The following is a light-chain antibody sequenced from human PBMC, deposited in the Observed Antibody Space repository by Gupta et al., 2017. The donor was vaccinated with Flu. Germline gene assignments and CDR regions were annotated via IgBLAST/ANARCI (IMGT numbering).Light chain of an antibody. V-gene: IGKV1-5*03. CDR1: QSISSW. CDR2: KAS. CDR3: QQYNSYVWT. Sequence: DIQMTQSPSTLSASVGDRVTITCRASQSISSWLAWYQQKPGKAPKLLIYKASSLDSGVPSRFSGSGSGTEFTLTISSLQPDDFATYYCQQYNSYVWTFGQGTKLEIK. J-gene: IGKJ2*02.